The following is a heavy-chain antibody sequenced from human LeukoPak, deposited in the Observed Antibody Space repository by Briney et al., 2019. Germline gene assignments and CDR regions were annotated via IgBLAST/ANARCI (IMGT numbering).Heavy chain of an antibody. CDR1: GYTFNNYG. V-gene: IGHV1-18*01. D-gene: IGHD3-10*01. Sequence: ASVRVSFTASGYTFNNYGISWVRQAPGQGLEWIGWVTSYNGDTNYAQKFQGRVTITRDTSTSTVYMELSSLRSEDTAVYYCARDGGQKYYYGSGSSASSLDYWGQGTLVTVSA. J-gene: IGHJ4*02. CDR2: VTSYNGDT. CDR3: ARDGGQKYYYGSGSSASSLDY.